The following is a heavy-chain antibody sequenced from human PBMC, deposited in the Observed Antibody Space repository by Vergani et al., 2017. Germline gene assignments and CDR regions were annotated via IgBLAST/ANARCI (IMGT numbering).Heavy chain of an antibody. CDR3: ARDMSFHNAGIFDY. V-gene: IGHV3-23*01. J-gene: IGHJ4*02. CDR1: GFTFSSYA. CDR2: ISGSGGST. D-gene: IGHD1-26*01. Sequence: EVQLLESGGGLVQPGGSLRLSCAASGFTFSSYAMSWVCQAPGKGLEWVSAISGSGGSTYYADSVKGRFTISRDNSKNTLYLQMNSLRAEDTAVYYCARDMSFHNAGIFDYWGQGTLVTVSS.